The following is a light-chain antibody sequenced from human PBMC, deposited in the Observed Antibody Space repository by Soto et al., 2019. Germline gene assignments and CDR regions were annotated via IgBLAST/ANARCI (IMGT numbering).Light chain of an antibody. V-gene: IGLV2-23*02. Sequence: QSVLTQPASVSGSPGQSITISCTGTGSDVGSYNLVSWYQQHPGKAPKLMIYEVSKRPSGVSNRFSGSKSGNTASLTISGLQAEDEADYYCCSYAGSSTFYVVFGGGTKXTVL. J-gene: IGLJ2*01. CDR1: GSDVGSYNL. CDR2: EVS. CDR3: CSYAGSSTFYVV.